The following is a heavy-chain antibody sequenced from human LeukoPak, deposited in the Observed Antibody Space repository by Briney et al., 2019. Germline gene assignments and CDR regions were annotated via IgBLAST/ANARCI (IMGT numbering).Heavy chain of an antibody. D-gene: IGHD3-16*02. Sequence: GGSLRLSCAASGFTFSSYSMNWVRQAPGKGLEWVSSLSSSSSYIYYADSVKGRFTISRDNARNSLYLQMDSLGAEDTAVYYCARDYGGAIFYWGQGTLVTVSS. CDR3: ARDYGGAIFY. CDR2: LSSSSSYI. V-gene: IGHV3-21*01. J-gene: IGHJ4*02. CDR1: GFTFSSYS.